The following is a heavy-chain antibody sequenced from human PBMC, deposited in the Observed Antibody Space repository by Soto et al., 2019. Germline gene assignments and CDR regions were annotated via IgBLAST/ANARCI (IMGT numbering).Heavy chain of an antibody. J-gene: IGHJ1*01. V-gene: IGHV3-48*01. Sequence: EVQLVESGGGLVQPGGSLRLSCAASGFTFSSYSMNWVRQAPGKGLEWVSYISSSSSTIYYADSVKGRFTISRDNAKNQPQLQRKSLRGQETYWDYFGGEFPSYSPLHFRGHGTLVTVSS. CDR2: ISSSSSTI. D-gene: IGHD2-21*01. CDR3: GGEFPSYSPLHF. CDR1: GFTFSSYS.